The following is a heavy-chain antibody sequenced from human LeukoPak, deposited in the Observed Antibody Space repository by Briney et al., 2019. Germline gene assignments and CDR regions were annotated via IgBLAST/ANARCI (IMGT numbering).Heavy chain of an antibody. CDR2: ISAYNGNT. D-gene: IGHD7-27*01. CDR1: GYTFTNYG. CDR3: ARDGGLLATGEVDY. J-gene: IGHJ4*02. Sequence: ASVKVSCKASGYTFTNYGISWVRQGPGQGLEWMGGISAYNGNTNYAQNVQGRVTMTTDTSTSTAYMELRSLRSDDTAVYYCARDGGLLATGEVDYWGQGTLVTVSS. V-gene: IGHV1-18*01.